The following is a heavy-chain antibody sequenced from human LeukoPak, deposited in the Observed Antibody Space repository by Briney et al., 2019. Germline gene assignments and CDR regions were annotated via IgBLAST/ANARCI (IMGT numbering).Heavy chain of an antibody. CDR2: ISYDGSNK. V-gene: IGHV3-30*04. J-gene: IGHJ4*02. D-gene: IGHD3-10*01. CDR3: ARTPYGSGSYSGPFDY. CDR1: GFTFSSYA. Sequence: PGGSLRLSCAASGFTFSSYAMHWVRQAPGKGLEWVAVISYDGSNKYYADSVKGRFTISRDNSKNTLYLQMNSLRAEDTAVYYCARTPYGSGSYSGPFDYWGQGTLVTVSS.